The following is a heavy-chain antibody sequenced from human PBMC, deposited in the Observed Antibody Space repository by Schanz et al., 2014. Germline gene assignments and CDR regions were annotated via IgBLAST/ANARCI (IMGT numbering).Heavy chain of an antibody. J-gene: IGHJ4*02. CDR2: VNHGGYP. D-gene: IGHD1-7*01. CDR1: GGSFSGYW. CDR3: ATWSGTRLFHN. Sequence: QVQLQQWGAGLLKPSETLSLTCAFSGGSFSGYWWTWVRQSPGKGLEWIGEVNHGGYPNYNPSLKSRVTLTGDRSKKHFSLRLSSVTAADTAAYYCATWSGTRLFHNWGQGTLVTVSS. V-gene: IGHV4-34*01.